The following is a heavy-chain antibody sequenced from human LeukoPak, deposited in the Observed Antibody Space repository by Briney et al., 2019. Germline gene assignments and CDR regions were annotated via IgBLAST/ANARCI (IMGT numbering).Heavy chain of an antibody. CDR1: AFIFSGHC. D-gene: IGHD3-22*01. CDR2: IKEDGSER. Sequence: GGSLRLSCEGSAFIFSGHCMNWVRQTPGKGLEWVASIKEDGSERQYVDSVKGRFTISRDNSKNTLYLQMNSLRAEDTAVYYCAKNPSYYYDSSGYYWGQGTLVTVSS. CDR3: AKNPSYYYDSSGYY. V-gene: IGHV3-7*03. J-gene: IGHJ4*02.